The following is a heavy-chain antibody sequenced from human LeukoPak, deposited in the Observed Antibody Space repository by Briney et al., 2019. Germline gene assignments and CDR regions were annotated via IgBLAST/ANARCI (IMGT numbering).Heavy chain of an antibody. J-gene: IGHJ3*02. Sequence: SETLSLTCTVSGGSISSYYWSWIRQPAGKGLEWIGRIYTSGSTNYNPSLKSRVTMSVDTSKNQFSLKLSSVTAADTAVYYCAAAPTLWSGAESGAFDIWGQGKMVTVFS. CDR1: GGSISSYY. V-gene: IGHV4-4*07. CDR2: IYTSGST. CDR3: AAAPTLWSGAESGAFDI. D-gene: IGHD3-10*01.